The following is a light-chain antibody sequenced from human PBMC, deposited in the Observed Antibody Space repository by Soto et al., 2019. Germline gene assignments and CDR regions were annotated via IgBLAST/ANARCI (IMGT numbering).Light chain of an antibody. CDR3: GTWDSSLSAGI. Sequence: QSVLTQPLSVSAAPGQKVTISCSGSSSNIGNNYVSWYQQLPGTAPKLLIYDNNKRPSGIPDRFSGSKSGTSATLGITGLQTGDEADYFCGTWDSSLSAGIFGTGTKLTVL. CDR2: DNN. CDR1: SSNIGNNY. V-gene: IGLV1-51*01. J-gene: IGLJ1*01.